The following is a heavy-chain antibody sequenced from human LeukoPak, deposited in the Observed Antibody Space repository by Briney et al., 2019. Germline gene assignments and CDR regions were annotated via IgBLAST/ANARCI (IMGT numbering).Heavy chain of an antibody. J-gene: IGHJ4*02. CDR1: GFTFSSYA. CDR2: ISGSGGST. D-gene: IGHD6-19*01. CDR3: AKIPVSYSSGWSNFDC. Sequence: GGSLRLSCAASGFTFSSYAMSWVRQAPGKGLEWVSGISGSGGSTYYADSVKGRFTISRDNSKNTLYLQMNSLRAEDTAVYYCAKIPVSYSSGWSNFDCWGQGTLVIVSS. V-gene: IGHV3-23*01.